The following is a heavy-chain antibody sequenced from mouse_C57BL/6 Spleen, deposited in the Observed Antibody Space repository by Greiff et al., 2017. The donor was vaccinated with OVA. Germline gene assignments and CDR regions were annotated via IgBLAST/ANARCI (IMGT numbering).Heavy chain of an antibody. V-gene: IGHV1-52*01. CDR2: IDPSDSET. J-gene: IGHJ3*01. D-gene: IGHD2-4*01. CDR1: GYTFTSYW. Sequence: QVQLQQPGAELVRPGSSVKLSCKASGYTFTSYWMHWVKQRPIQGLEWIGNIDPSDSETHYNQKFKDKATLTVDKSSSTAYMQLSSLTSEDSAVYYCASQRGYDYDGFAYWGQGTLVTVSA. CDR3: ASQRGYDYDGFAY.